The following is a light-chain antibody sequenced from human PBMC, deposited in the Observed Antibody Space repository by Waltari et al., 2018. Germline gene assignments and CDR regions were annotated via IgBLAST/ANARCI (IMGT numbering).Light chain of an antibody. J-gene: IGKJ2*01. CDR2: AAS. V-gene: IGKV3-20*01. CDR3: QQYSRSPYT. Sequence: EVVLTPSPGTLSLSPGERATLSCRASQSVTSNYLAWLQQKPGQAPRLLIYAASSRATGIPDRFSGSGSGTDFTLTITRLEPEDFAVYYCQQYSRSPYTFGQGTKLEIK. CDR1: QSVTSNY.